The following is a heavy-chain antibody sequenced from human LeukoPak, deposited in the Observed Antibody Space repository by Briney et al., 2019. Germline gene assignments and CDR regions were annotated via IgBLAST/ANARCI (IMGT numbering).Heavy chain of an antibody. CDR3: ARDTVPDY. D-gene: IGHD4-11*01. J-gene: IGHJ4*02. CDR2: IYHSGST. CDR1: GGSFSGYS. Sequence: SETLSLTCAVYGGSFSGYSWSWIRQPPGKGLEWIGYIYHSGSTYYNPSLKSRVTISVDRSKNQFSLKLSSVTAADTAVYYCARDTVPDYWGQGTLVTVSS. V-gene: IGHV4-30-2*01.